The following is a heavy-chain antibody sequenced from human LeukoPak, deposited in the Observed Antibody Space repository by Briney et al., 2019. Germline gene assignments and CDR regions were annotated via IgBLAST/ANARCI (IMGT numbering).Heavy chain of an antibody. D-gene: IGHD6-6*01. Sequence: ASVKVSCKASGYTFTHYAMNWVRQAPGQGLEWMGWINTNTGNPTYAQGFTGRFVFSLDTSVSTAYLQISSLKAEDTAVYYCARDLFRLAARRGWFDPWGQGTLVTVSS. CDR1: GYTFTHYA. J-gene: IGHJ5*02. CDR3: ARDLFRLAARRGWFDP. V-gene: IGHV7-4-1*02. CDR2: INTNTGNP.